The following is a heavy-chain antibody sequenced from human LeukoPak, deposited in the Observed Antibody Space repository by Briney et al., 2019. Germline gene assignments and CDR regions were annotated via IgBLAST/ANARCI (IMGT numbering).Heavy chain of an antibody. CDR2: IKQDGSEK. V-gene: IGHV3-7*01. Sequence: GGSLRLSCAASGFTFSSYWMSWVRQAPGKGLEWVANIKQDGSEKYYVDSVKGRFTISRDNAKNSLYLQMNSLRAEDTAVYYCARDYGYDGRLGDYYYYYYMDVWGKGTTVTVSS. CDR1: GFTFSSYW. J-gene: IGHJ6*03. CDR3: ARDYGYDGRLGDYYYYYYMDV. D-gene: IGHD3-16*01.